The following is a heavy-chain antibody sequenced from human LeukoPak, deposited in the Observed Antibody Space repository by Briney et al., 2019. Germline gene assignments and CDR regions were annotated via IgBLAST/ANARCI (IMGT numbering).Heavy chain of an antibody. J-gene: IGHJ3*02. D-gene: IGHD2/OR15-2a*01. CDR1: GFTFSSYA. CDR3: AKDSTFDFDTFDI. Sequence: PGGSLRLSCAASGFTFSSYAMSWVRQAPGKGLEWVSAISGSGISTHYADSVKGRFTISRDSSKNTLYLQMNSLRAEDTAVYYCAKDSTFDFDTFDIWGQGTMITVSS. V-gene: IGHV3-23*01. CDR2: ISGSGIST.